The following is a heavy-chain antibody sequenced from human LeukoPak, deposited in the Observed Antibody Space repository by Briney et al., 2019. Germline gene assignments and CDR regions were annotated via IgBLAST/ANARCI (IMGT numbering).Heavy chain of an antibody. CDR1: GYTFTSYA. Sequence: ASVKVSCKASGYTFTSYAMHWVRQAPGQRLEWMGWSNAGNGNTKYSQEFQGRVTTTRDTSASTAYIELGSLRSEDMAVYYCARGSGYDYQNFDYWGQGTLVTVSS. CDR2: SNAGNGNT. CDR3: ARGSGYDYQNFDY. D-gene: IGHD5-12*01. V-gene: IGHV1-3*02. J-gene: IGHJ4*02.